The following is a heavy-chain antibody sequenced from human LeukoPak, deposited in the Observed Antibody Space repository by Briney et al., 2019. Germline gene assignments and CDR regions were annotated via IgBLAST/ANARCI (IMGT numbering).Heavy chain of an antibody. J-gene: IGHJ3*02. CDR1: GFTFHTHA. CDR3: ARDAGYSSSWFYALDI. Sequence: GGSLRLSSAASGFTFHTHAMAWVRQAPRKGLEWVSYISSSGSAIYYADSVKGRFTISRDNAENSLYLQMNSLRADDTAVYYCARDAGYSSSWFYALDIWGQGKMVTVSS. CDR2: ISSSGSAI. V-gene: IGHV3-48*03. D-gene: IGHD6-13*01.